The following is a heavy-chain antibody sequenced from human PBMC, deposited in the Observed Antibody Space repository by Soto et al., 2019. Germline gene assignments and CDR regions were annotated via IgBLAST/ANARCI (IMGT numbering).Heavy chain of an antibody. Sequence: SVKVSCKASGGTFSSYTISWVRQAPGQGLEWMGRIIPILGIANYAQKFQGRVTITADKSTSTAYMELSSLRSEDTAVYYCARKGYCSGGSCYGNWFDPWGQGTLVTVSS. CDR1: GGTFSSYT. V-gene: IGHV1-69*02. CDR3: ARKGYCSGGSCYGNWFDP. D-gene: IGHD2-15*01. CDR2: IIPILGIA. J-gene: IGHJ5*02.